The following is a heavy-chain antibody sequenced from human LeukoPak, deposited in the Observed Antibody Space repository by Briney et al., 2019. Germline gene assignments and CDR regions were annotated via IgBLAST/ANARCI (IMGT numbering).Heavy chain of an antibody. CDR2: IYYSGST. CDR1: GGSISSYY. CDR3: ARDAAQYSSGWYASSYYYGMDV. V-gene: IGHV4-59*01. J-gene: IGHJ6*02. Sequence: RASETLSLTCTVSGGSISSYYWSWIRQPPGKGLEWIGYIYYSGSTNYNPSLKSRVTISVDTSKNQFSLKLSSVTAADTAVYYCARDAAQYSSGWYASSYYYGMDVWGQGTTVTVSS. D-gene: IGHD6-19*01.